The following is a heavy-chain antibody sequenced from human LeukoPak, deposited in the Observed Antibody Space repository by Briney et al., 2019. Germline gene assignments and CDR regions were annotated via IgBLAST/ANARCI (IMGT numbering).Heavy chain of an antibody. D-gene: IGHD1-1*01. J-gene: IGHJ4*02. Sequence: GGSLRLSYTASGFTFGDYAMSWIRQAPGKGLEWVGFIRSKAYGETADYAASVKGRFTISRDDSKAIAYLQMNSLKTEDTAVYHCTRDRGAYNLYDYWGQGTLVTVSS. V-gene: IGHV3-49*03. CDR1: GFTFGDYA. CDR2: IRSKAYGETA. CDR3: TRDRGAYNLYDY.